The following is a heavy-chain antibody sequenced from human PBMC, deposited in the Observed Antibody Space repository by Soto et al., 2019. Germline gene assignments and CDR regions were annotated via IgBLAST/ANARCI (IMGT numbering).Heavy chain of an antibody. CDR3: ARPGDNWNDFYY. D-gene: IGHD1-20*01. J-gene: IGHJ4*02. V-gene: IGHV1-46*03. Sequence: QVQLVQSGAEVKKPGASVKVSCKASGYTFTSYYMHWVRQAPGQGLEWMGIINPSGGSTSYAQKFQGSVTMTRDTSTSTVYMELSSLRSEDTAVYFCARPGDNWNDFYYWGQGPLVTVSS. CDR1: GYTFTSYY. CDR2: INPSGGST.